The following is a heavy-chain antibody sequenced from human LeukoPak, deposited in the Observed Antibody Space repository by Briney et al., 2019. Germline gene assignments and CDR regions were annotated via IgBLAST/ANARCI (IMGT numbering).Heavy chain of an antibody. CDR3: ARGGTRDGGHYSDY. J-gene: IGHJ4*02. D-gene: IGHD2-21*02. CDR1: GGSISSYY. Sequence: PSGTLSLTCTVSGGSISSYYWSWIRQPPGKGLEWIGDIYYSGTTNYNPSLKSPVTISIDTSKNQFSLKLSSVTAADTAVYYCARGGTRDGGHYSDYWGQGTLVTVSS. CDR2: IYYSGTT. V-gene: IGHV4-59*01.